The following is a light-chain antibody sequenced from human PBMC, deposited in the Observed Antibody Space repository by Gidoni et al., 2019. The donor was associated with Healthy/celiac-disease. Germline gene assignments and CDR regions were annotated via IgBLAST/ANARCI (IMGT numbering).Light chain of an antibody. CDR1: QSLLHSNGYNY. Sequence: DIVMTQSPLSLPVTPGEPASISCSASQSLLHSNGYNYLDWYLQKPGQSPQLLIYLGSNRASGVPDRFSGSGSGTDFTLKISRVEAEDVGVYYCMQALQTPMYTFXQXTKLEIK. CDR2: LGS. V-gene: IGKV2-28*01. CDR3: MQALQTPMYT. J-gene: IGKJ2*01.